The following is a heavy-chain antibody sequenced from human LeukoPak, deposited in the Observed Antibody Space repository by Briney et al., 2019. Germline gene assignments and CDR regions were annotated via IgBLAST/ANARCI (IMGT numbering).Heavy chain of an antibody. J-gene: IGHJ3*02. CDR2: ISWNSGSI. D-gene: IGHD6-13*01. CDR3: AKDMYSSSWYKAFDI. CDR1: GFTFDDYA. V-gene: IGHV3-9*03. Sequence: SLRLSCAASGFTFDDYAVHWVRQAPGKGLEWVSGISWNSGSIGYADSVKGRFTISRDNAKNSLYLQMNSLRAEDMALYYCAKDMYSSSWYKAFDIWGQGTMVAVSS.